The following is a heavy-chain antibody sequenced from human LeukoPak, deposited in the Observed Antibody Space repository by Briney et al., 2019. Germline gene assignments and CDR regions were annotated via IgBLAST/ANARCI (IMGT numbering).Heavy chain of an antibody. V-gene: IGHV4-59*13. CDR1: GGSISRFY. CDR3: VTGRYSYGWYDH. D-gene: IGHD1-26*01. Sequence: SETLSLTCTVSGGSISRFYWSWIRQPPGKGLEWIGYMYYGGSPNYNPSLKSRVITSLDTSKNQFSLKLNSVTTADTAVYYCVTGRYSYGWYDHWGQGILVTVSS. CDR2: MYYGGSP. J-gene: IGHJ5*02.